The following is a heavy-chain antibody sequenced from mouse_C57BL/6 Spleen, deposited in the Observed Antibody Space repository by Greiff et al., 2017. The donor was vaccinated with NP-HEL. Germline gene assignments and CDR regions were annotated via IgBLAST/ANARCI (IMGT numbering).Heavy chain of an antibody. Sequence: LKESGASVKISCKASGYAFSSYWMNWVKQRPGKGLEWIGQIYPGDGDTNSNGKFKGKATLTADKSSSTAYMQLSSLTSEDSAVYFCAREDDGYYTFDYLGQGTTLTVSS. V-gene: IGHV1-80*01. CDR2: IYPGDGDT. D-gene: IGHD2-3*01. CDR3: AREDDGYYTFDY. J-gene: IGHJ2*01. CDR1: GYAFSSYW.